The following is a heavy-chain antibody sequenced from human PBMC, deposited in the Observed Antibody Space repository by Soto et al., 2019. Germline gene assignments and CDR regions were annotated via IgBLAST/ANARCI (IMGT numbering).Heavy chain of an antibody. CDR3: ARDEGAGYILTGYYDK. CDR1: GYTFTIYA. Sequence: QVHLVQSGPEVKKPGASVKVSCKASGYTFTIYAIHWVRQAPGQSLEWMGWIKAGNGDTKYSQKFQGIVLICRDRSATTAYMERSGLRSEATAVYYCARDEGAGYILTGYYDKWGQGTLLTVSS. V-gene: IGHV1-3*01. J-gene: IGHJ4*02. CDR2: IKAGNGDT. D-gene: IGHD3-9*01.